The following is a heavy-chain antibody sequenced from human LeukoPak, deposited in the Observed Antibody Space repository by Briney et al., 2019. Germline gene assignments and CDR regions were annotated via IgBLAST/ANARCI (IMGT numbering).Heavy chain of an antibody. CDR3: ARVWLGGSQNHYNWFDP. Sequence: ASVKVSCKASGYTFTSYYMHWVRQAPGQGLEWMGIINPSGGSTSYAQKFQARVTMTRDTSTSTVYMELSSLRSEDTAVYYCARVWLGGSQNHYNWFDPWGQGTLVTVSS. J-gene: IGHJ5*02. D-gene: IGHD1-26*01. CDR2: INPSGGST. V-gene: IGHV1-46*01. CDR1: GYTFTSYY.